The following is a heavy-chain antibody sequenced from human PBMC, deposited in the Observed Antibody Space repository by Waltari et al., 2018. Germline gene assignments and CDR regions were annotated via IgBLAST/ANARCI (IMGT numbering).Heavy chain of an antibody. CDR2: IYNGATT. CDR1: GGSISSSDY. D-gene: IGHD4-17*01. V-gene: IGHV4-39*01. J-gene: IGHJ4*02. Sequence: QLQLQESGPGLMKPSETLSLTCSVSGGSISSSDYWGWLRQPPGKGLQWIGSIYNGATTDENPSRKSRVTMSVDTSRNQFSLKLDSVTAAETAVYYCVRHPSSKVTMDYWGQGILVTVSS. CDR3: VRHPSSKVTMDY.